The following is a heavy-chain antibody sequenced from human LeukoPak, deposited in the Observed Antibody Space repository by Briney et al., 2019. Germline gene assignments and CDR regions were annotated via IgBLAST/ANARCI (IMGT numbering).Heavy chain of an antibody. V-gene: IGHV4-4*02. D-gene: IGHD3-9*01. J-gene: IGHJ2*01. Sequence: SGTLSLTCGVSGGSITSTNYWTWVRQPPGKGLEWIGEVNLQGSTNYNPSLMGRVAISVDMSGNHISLQLTSVTAADTAMYYCARPFLDYDILTGYFRHPQPTPNWYFDLWGRGTLVTVSS. CDR1: GGSITSTNY. CDR3: ARPFLDYDILTGYFRHPQPTPNWYFDL. CDR2: VNLQGST.